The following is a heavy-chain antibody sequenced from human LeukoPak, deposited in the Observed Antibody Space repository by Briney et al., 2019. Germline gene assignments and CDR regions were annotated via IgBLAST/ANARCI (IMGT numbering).Heavy chain of an antibody. V-gene: IGHV3-48*02. Sequence: PGGSLRLSCAASGFTFSSYSMNWVRQAPGKGLEWVSYISSSSSTIYHADSVKGRFTISRDNAKNSLYLQMNSLRDEDTAVYYCARDSIAAAGRRFDYWGQGTLVTVSS. CDR2: ISSSSSTI. CDR1: GFTFSSYS. CDR3: ARDSIAAAGRRFDY. D-gene: IGHD6-13*01. J-gene: IGHJ4*02.